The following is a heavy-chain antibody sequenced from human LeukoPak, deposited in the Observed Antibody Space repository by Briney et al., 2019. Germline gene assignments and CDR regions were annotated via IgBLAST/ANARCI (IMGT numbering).Heavy chain of an antibody. CDR3: ARVATPDVSSPLDF. V-gene: IGHV4-4*07. Sequence: PSETLSLTCAVSGGSITGFFWTWIRQPAGEGLQYIGRIFSRGGANYNPSLQSRVATSVDTSQNLFSLKLTSVTAADTAVYFCARVATPDVSSPLDFWGQGILVTVSS. D-gene: IGHD6-19*01. CDR2: IFSRGGA. J-gene: IGHJ4*02. CDR1: GGSITGFF.